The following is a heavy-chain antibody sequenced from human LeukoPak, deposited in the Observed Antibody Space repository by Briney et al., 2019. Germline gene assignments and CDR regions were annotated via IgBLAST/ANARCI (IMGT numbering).Heavy chain of an antibody. Sequence: ASVKVSCKASGYTFTSYGISWVRQAPGPGLEWMGWISAYNGNTNYAQKLQGRVTMTTDTSTSTAYMELRSLRSDDTAVYYCARDQVTTMVRGVILHWGQGTLVTVSS. CDR1: GYTFTSYG. CDR3: ARDQVTTMVRGVILH. J-gene: IGHJ4*02. CDR2: ISAYNGNT. V-gene: IGHV1-18*01. D-gene: IGHD3-10*01.